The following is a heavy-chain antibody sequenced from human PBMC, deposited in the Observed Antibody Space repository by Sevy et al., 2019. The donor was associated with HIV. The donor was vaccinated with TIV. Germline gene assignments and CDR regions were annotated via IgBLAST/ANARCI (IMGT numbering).Heavy chain of an antibody. CDR1: GGSISSGGYY. Sequence: SETLSLTCTVSGGSISSGGYYWSWIRQHPGKGLEGIGYIYYSGSTYYNPSLRSRVTISVDTSKNQFSLKLSSVTAANTAVYYCARERAMDTAMAFDYWGQGTLVTVSS. J-gene: IGHJ4*02. V-gene: IGHV4-31*03. CDR3: ARERAMDTAMAFDY. D-gene: IGHD5-18*01. CDR2: IYYSGST.